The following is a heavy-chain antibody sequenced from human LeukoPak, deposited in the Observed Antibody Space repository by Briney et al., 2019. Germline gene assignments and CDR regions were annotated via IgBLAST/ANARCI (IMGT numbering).Heavy chain of an antibody. J-gene: IGHJ4*02. CDR2: IFPGGSDA. CDR3: ARDSYYCSSTSCYIDS. Sequence: GESLKISCKGYGYSFTSHWIAWVRQMPAKGLGYVGIIFPGGSDARYSPSFEGQVTMSVDTSISTTYLQWSSLKASDSAIYYCARDSYYCSSTSCYIDSWGQGTQVTVSS. D-gene: IGHD2-2*02. V-gene: IGHV5-51*01. CDR1: GYSFTSHW.